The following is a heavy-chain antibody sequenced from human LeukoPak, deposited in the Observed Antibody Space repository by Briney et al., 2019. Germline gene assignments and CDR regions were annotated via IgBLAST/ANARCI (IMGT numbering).Heavy chain of an antibody. D-gene: IGHD3-10*01. CDR1: GYTLTELS. CDR2: FDPEAGET. J-gene: IGHJ5*02. V-gene: IGHV1-24*01. Sequence: ASVKVSCKVSGYTLTELSMHWVRQAPGKGLEWMGGFDPEAGETIYAQKFQGRLTMTEETSTDTAYMELNSLRSDDTAVYYCARDSGTTGEVKFDPWGQGTLVTVSS. CDR3: ARDSGTTGEVKFDP.